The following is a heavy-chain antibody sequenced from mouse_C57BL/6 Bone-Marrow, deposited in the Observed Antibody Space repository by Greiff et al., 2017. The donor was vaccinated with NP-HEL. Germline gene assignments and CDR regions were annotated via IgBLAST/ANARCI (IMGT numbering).Heavy chain of an antibody. D-gene: IGHD2-4*01. V-gene: IGHV1-64*01. CDR1: GYTFTSYW. Sequence: QVHVKQPGAELVKPGASVKLSCKASGYTFTSYWMHWVKQRPGQGLEWIGMIHPNSGSTNYNEKFKSKATLTVDKSSSTAYMQLSSLTSEDSAVYYCAIYDYGDYWGQGTTLTVSS. CDR2: IHPNSGST. CDR3: AIYDYGDY. J-gene: IGHJ2*01.